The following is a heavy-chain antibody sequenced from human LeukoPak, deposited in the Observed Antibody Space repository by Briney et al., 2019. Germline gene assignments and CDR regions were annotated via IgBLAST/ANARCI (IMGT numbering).Heavy chain of an antibody. D-gene: IGHD3-10*01. CDR3: ARGLRDMVRGPRIYYYYYYMDV. CDR1: GGTFSSYA. V-gene: IGHV1-69*13. J-gene: IGHJ6*03. Sequence: ASVKVSCKASGGTFSSYAISWVRQAPGQGLEWMGGIIPIFGTANYAQKFQGRVTITADESTSTAYMELSSLRSEDTAVYYCARGLRDMVRGPRIYYYYYYMDVWGKGTTVTISS. CDR2: IIPIFGTA.